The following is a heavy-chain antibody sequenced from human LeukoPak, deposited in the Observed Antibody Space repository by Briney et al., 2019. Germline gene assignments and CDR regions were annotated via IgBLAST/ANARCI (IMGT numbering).Heavy chain of an antibody. V-gene: IGHV4-34*01. D-gene: IGHD6-13*01. CDR1: GGSFSGYY. CDR3: ARWRRRAAGAFDI. J-gene: IGHJ3*02. CDR2: INHSGST. Sequence: SETLSLTCAVYGGSFSGYYWSWIRQPPGKGLEWIGEINHSGSTNYNPSLKSRVTISVDTSKNQFSLKLSSVTAADTAVYYCARWRRRAAGAFDIWDQGIMVTVSS.